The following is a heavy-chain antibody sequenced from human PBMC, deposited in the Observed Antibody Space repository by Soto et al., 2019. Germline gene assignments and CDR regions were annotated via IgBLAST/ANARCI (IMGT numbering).Heavy chain of an antibody. CDR1: GFTFSSYA. CDR3: AKGPHGNSRKPNDY. J-gene: IGHJ4*02. V-gene: IGHV3-23*04. Sequence: EVQLVESGGGLGQPGGSLRLSCAASGFTFSSYAMSWVRQAPGKGLEWVSAITGSGGYTYYADSVRGRFTISRDNSKNTLYLQMSSLRAEDTAVYYCAKGPHGNSRKPNDYWGQGTLVTVSS. CDR2: ITGSGGYT. D-gene: IGHD1-1*01.